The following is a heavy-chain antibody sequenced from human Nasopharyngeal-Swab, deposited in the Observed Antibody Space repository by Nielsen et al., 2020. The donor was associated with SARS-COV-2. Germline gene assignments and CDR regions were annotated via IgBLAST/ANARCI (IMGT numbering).Heavy chain of an antibody. CDR3: ARDGLGYDFWSAYFMDV. V-gene: IGHV3-21*01. CDR1: GFTFNNYN. J-gene: IGHJ6*02. D-gene: IGHD3-3*01. Sequence: GGSLRLSCAASGFTFNNYNFNWVRQALGKGLEWVSSISSSSSYIYYADSVKGRFTISRDNAKNSLYLQMNSLRAEDTAVYYCARDGLGYDFWSAYFMDVWGQGTTVTVSS. CDR2: ISSSSSYI.